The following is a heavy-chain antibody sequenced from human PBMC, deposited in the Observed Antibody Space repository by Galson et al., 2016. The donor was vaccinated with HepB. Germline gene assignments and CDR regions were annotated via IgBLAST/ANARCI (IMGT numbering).Heavy chain of an antibody. Sequence: QSGAEVKKPGESLKISCKGSGYSFSSYWIAWVRQMPGKGLEWMGIIYPPDSDTRYSPSFQGQVTFSVDESINAAYLHWSSLRASDTAIYYCARLKDHFIWGSEKTGWDHWGQGTLVTVSS. CDR3: ARLKDHFIWGSEKTGWDH. J-gene: IGHJ4*02. D-gene: IGHD3-16*01. CDR2: IYPPDSDT. CDR1: GYSFSSYW. V-gene: IGHV5-51*01.